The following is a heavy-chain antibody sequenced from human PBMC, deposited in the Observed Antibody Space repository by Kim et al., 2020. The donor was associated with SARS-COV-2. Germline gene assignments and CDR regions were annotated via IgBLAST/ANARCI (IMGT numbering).Heavy chain of an antibody. CDR2: NT. CDR3: ARLASGSLDY. V-gene: IGHV1-3*01. Sequence: NTKNSQKVQGRVTITMHTSASTAYMEVSSLGSEDTAVYYCARLASGSLDYWGQGTLVTVSS. J-gene: IGHJ4*02. D-gene: IGHD1-26*01.